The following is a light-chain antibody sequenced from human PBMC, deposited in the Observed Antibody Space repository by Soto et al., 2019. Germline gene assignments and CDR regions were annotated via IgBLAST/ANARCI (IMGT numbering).Light chain of an antibody. CDR2: YDS. J-gene: IGLJ3*02. CDR3: QVWDSSSDWV. Sequence: SYVLTQPPSVSVAPGKTARITCGGNNIGSYSVHWYQQNPGQAPVLVIYYDSDRPSGIHERFSGSNSGNTATLTISRVGAGDEADYYCQVWDSSSDWVFGGGTKLTVL. CDR1: NIGSYS. V-gene: IGLV3-21*04.